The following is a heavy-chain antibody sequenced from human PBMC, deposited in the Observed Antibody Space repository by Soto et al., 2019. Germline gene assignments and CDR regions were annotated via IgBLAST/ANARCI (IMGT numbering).Heavy chain of an antibody. CDR1: GGSISGHS. CDR2: IYPSGST. J-gene: IGHJ4*02. Sequence: KTSEILSLTCTVSGGSISGHSWVWIRQPAGKGLEWIGHIYPSGSTSYNPSLRSRVTMSLDTSTNKIFLNLTSVTAADTAVFYCVRGRSYSVYDFWGPGTLVTVSS. CDR3: VRGRSYSVYDF. D-gene: IGHD5-12*01. V-gene: IGHV4-4*07.